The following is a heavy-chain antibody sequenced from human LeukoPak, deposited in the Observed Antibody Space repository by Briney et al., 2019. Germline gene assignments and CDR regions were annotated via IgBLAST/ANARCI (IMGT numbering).Heavy chain of an antibody. CDR2: ISDSGGRT. CDR1: GITLSNYG. D-gene: IGHD3-22*01. J-gene: IGHJ4*02. CDR3: ATRGVVIRVILVGFHKEAYYFDS. Sequence: GGSLRLSCAVSGITLSNYGMSWVRQAPGKGLEWVAGISDSGGRTNYADSVKGRFTISRDNPKNTLYLQMNSLRAEDTAVYFCATRGVVIRVILVGFHKEAYYFDSWGQGALVTVSS. V-gene: IGHV3-23*01.